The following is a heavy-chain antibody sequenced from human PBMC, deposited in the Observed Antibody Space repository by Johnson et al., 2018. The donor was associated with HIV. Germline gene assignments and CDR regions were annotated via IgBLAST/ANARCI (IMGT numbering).Heavy chain of an antibody. CDR3: ARSVGYCSGGSCSPDAFDI. J-gene: IGHJ3*02. CDR1: GFTFSNAW. V-gene: IGHV3-30*03. CDR2: MSYDGSSK. Sequence: QVQLVESGGGLVKPGGSLRLSCAASGFTFSNAWMSWVRQAPGKGLEWVAVMSYDGSSKYYADSVKGRFTISRDNSKNTLYLQMNSLRAEDTAVYYCARSVGYCSGGSCSPDAFDIWGQGTMVTVSS. D-gene: IGHD2-15*01.